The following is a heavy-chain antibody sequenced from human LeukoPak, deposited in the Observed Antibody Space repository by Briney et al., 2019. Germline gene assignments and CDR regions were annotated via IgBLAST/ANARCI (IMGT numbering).Heavy chain of an antibody. J-gene: IGHJ4*02. CDR1: GGSINSYY. Sequence: SETLSLTCTVSGGSINSYYWSWIRQPPGKGLEWIGYIYYSGSTNYNPSLKSRVTISVDTSKNQFSLKLSSVTAADTAVYYCARGLAAAGTSYFDYWGQGTPVTVSS. D-gene: IGHD6-13*01. CDR3: ARGLAAAGTSYFDY. CDR2: IYYSGST. V-gene: IGHV4-59*01.